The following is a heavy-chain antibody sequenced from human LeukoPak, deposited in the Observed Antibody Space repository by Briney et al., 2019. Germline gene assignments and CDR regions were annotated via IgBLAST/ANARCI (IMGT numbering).Heavy chain of an antibody. CDR2: INPSGGST. V-gene: IGHV1-46*01. CDR3: ARPYSSSWGNDAFDI. D-gene: IGHD6-13*01. J-gene: IGHJ3*02. CDR1: GYTFTSYY. Sequence: ASVKVSCKASGYTFTSYYMHWVRQAPGQRLEWMGIINPSGGSTSYAQKFQGRVTMTRDTSTSTVYMELSSLRSEDTAVYYCARPYSSSWGNDAFDIWGQGTMVTVSS.